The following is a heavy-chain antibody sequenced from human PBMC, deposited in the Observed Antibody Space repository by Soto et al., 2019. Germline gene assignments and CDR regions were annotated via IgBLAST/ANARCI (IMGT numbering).Heavy chain of an antibody. Sequence: EVQLLESGGGLVQPGGSLRLSCAASGFSFSSYGMSWVRQAPGKGLEWVSTISDSGGSTYYADSMKGRFTISRDNSKNTLYLQMNSLRAEDTAVFYCDGGFYWGDYWGRGTLVTVSS. CDR3: DGGFYWGDY. CDR2: ISDSGGST. J-gene: IGHJ4*02. D-gene: IGHD2-21*02. CDR1: GFSFSSYG. V-gene: IGHV3-23*01.